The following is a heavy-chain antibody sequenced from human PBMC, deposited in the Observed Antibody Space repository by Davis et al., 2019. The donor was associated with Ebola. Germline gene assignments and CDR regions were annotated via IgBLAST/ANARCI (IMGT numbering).Heavy chain of an antibody. D-gene: IGHD3-3*01. Sequence: PSETLSLTCAVYGGSFSGYYWSWIRQPPGKGLEWIGEINHSGSTNYNPSLKSRVTISVDTSKNQFSLKLSSVTAADTAVYYCAPLRVFGVVIYRGWFDPWGQGTLVTVSS. CDR3: APLRVFGVVIYRGWFDP. CDR2: INHSGST. J-gene: IGHJ5*02. CDR1: GGSFSGYY. V-gene: IGHV4-34*01.